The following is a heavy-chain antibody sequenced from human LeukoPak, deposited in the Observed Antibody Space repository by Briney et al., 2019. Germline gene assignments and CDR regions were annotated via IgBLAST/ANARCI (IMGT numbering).Heavy chain of an antibody. D-gene: IGHD6-19*01. Sequence: QPGGSLRLSCAASGFTFSNYAMSWVRQAPGRGLEWVSAISGSGDYTNYADSVKGRFTISRDNSKNTLYLQMNSLRAEDTAVYYCAKDRASGSGSYSYRGFDYWGQGTLVTVSS. CDR3: AKDRASGSGSYSYRGFDY. CDR1: GFTFSNYA. V-gene: IGHV3-23*01. J-gene: IGHJ4*02. CDR2: ISGSGDYT.